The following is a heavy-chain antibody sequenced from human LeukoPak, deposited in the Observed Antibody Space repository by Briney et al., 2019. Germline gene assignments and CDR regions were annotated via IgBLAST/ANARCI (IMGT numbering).Heavy chain of an antibody. CDR2: IRYDGSDK. J-gene: IGHJ4*02. D-gene: IGHD3-22*01. V-gene: IGHV3-30*02. Sequence: GGSLRLSCAASGFTFSSYGMHWVRQAPGKGLEWVAFIRYDGSDKYYADSVKGRFTISRDNSKNTLYLQMNRLRAEDTAVYYCAKDGRYDSSGKVDYWGQGTLVTVSS. CDR3: AKDGRYDSSGKVDY. CDR1: GFTFSSYG.